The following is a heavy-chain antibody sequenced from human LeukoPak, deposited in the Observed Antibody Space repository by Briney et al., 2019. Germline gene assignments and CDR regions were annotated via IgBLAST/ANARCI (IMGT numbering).Heavy chain of an antibody. D-gene: IGHD4-17*01. CDR2: IWYDGSNK. J-gene: IGHJ4*02. CDR1: GFTFSSYG. CDR3: ARYTTVTEAFDY. Sequence: QAGGSLRLSCAASGFTFSSYGMHWVRQAPGKGLEWVAVIWYDGSNKYYADSVKGRFTISRDNSKNTLYLQMNSLRAEDTAVYYCARYTTVTEAFDYWGQGTLVTVSS. V-gene: IGHV3-33*01.